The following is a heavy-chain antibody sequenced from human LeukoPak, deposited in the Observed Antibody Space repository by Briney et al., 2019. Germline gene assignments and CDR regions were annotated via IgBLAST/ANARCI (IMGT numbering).Heavy chain of an antibody. CDR3: ARDGWFGDYNWFDP. CDR2: ISWDGGST. CDR1: GFTFDDYA. D-gene: IGHD3-10*01. J-gene: IGHJ5*02. V-gene: IGHV3-43D*03. Sequence: ESLRLSCAASGFTFDDYAMHWVRQAPGKGLEWVPLISWDGGSTYYADSVKGRFTISRDNAKNSLYLQMNSLRAEDTAMYYCARDGWFGDYNWFDPWGQGTLVTVSS.